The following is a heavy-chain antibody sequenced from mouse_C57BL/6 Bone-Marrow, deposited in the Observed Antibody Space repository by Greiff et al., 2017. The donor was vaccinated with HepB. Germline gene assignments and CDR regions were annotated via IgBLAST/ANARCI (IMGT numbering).Heavy chain of an antibody. Sequence: VQLQQPGPELVKPGASVKISCKASGYTFTDYYMNWVKQSHGKSLEWIGDINPNNGGTSYNQKFKGKATLTVDKSSSTAYMELRSLTSEDSAVYYCARCITTAMDYWGQGTSVTVSS. V-gene: IGHV1-26*01. J-gene: IGHJ4*01. CDR1: GYTFTDYY. CDR3: ARCITTAMDY. D-gene: IGHD1-1*01. CDR2: INPNNGGT.